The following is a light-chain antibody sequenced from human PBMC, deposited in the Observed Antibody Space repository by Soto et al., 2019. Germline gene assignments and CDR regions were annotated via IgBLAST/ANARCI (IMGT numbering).Light chain of an antibody. V-gene: IGKV3-15*01. CDR1: QSVSRN. Sequence: EIVMTQSPATLSVSPGERATLFCRASQSVSRNLAWYQQKTGQAPRLLIYGASTRATGIPARFSGSGSGAEFTLTISSLQSEDFGVYYCHQYNSRPPLTFGGGTKVEIK. J-gene: IGKJ4*01. CDR2: GAS. CDR3: HQYNSRPPLT.